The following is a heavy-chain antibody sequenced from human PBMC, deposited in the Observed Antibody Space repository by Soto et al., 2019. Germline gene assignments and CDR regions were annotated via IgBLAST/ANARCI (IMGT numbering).Heavy chain of an antibody. CDR3: VRPYYSSSWFPVDR. D-gene: IGHD6-13*01. J-gene: IGHJ5*02. CDR2: IDSDDGTT. V-gene: IGHV3-11*01. Sequence: QVHLVESGGGLVKPGGSLRLSCTASGFDFGDYYMSWIRQAPGKGLEWVSNIDSDDGTTYYTDSVKGRFTISRDNAKNSLSLQLNSLRVDDTAPSSCVRPYYSSSWFPVDRWGQGALVTVSS. CDR1: GFDFGDYY.